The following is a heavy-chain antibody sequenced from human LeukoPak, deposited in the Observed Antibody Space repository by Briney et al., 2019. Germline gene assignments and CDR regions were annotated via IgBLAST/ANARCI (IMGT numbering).Heavy chain of an antibody. D-gene: IGHD3-16*02. Sequence: PSETLSLTCTVSGGSIGTYYWSWIRQSPGKGLEWIGYVYVTGTRYNPYLQSRVTISVDRSRNQFFLKMSSVTAADTAVYYCARHIGGGIEDMDVWGKGTKVIVSS. V-gene: IGHV4-59*08. J-gene: IGHJ6*03. CDR3: ARHIGGGIEDMDV. CDR1: GGSIGTYY. CDR2: VYVTGT.